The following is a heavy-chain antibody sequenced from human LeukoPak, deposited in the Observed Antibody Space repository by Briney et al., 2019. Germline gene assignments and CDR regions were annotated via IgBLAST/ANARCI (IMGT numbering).Heavy chain of an antibody. J-gene: IGHJ4*02. CDR1: GYTFTSYG. CDR3: ASVAGGTSDYYFDY. CDR2: ISAYNGNT. D-gene: IGHD3-16*01. V-gene: IGHV1-18*01. Sequence: ASVKVSCKASGYTFTSYGINWVRQAPGQGLEWMGWISAYNGNTNYAQKLQGRVTMTTDTSTSTAYMELRSLRSDDTAVYYCASVAGGTSDYYFDYWGQGTLVTVSS.